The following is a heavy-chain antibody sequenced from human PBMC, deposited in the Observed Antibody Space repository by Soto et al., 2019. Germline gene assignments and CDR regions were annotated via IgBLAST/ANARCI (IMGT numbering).Heavy chain of an antibody. D-gene: IGHD3-3*01. CDR2: ISGSGGST. CDR1: GFTFSSYA. Sequence: EVQLLESGGGLVQPGGSLRLSCAASGFTFSSYAMSWVRQAPGKGLEWVSAISGSGGSTYYADSVKGRFTISRDNSKNKLYVQINSLRAEDTAVYYCAKEEQVFGVVIPATHWGQGTLVTVSS. J-gene: IGHJ4*02. V-gene: IGHV3-23*01. CDR3: AKEEQVFGVVIPATH.